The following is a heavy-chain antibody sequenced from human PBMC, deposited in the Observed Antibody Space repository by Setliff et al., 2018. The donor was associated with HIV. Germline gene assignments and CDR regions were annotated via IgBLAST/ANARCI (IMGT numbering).Heavy chain of an antibody. CDR2: IYYSGST. V-gene: IGHV4-59*01. CDR1: GASFSGYY. J-gene: IGHJ2*01. Sequence: SETLSLTCDVYGASFSGYYWSWIRQPPGKGLEWIGSIYYSGSTNYNPSLKSRVTISVDTSKNQCSLKLSSVTAADTAVYYCARDVGLCGVDCWPYFYFDLWGRGNLVTVSS. D-gene: IGHD2-21*02. CDR3: ARDVGLCGVDCWPYFYFDL.